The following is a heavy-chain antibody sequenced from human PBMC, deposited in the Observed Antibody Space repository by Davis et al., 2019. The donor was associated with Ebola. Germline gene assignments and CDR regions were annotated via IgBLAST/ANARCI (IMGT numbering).Heavy chain of an antibody. CDR3: ARAAFGVVPEDY. CDR1: GFTFSSYS. CDR2: ISSSSSHI. V-gene: IGHV3-21*01. J-gene: IGHJ4*02. Sequence: GESLKISCAASGFTFSSYSMNWVRQAPGKGLEWVSSISSSSSHIYYADSVKGRFTISRDNAKNSLYLQMNSLRAEDTAVYYCARAAFGVVPEDYWGQGTLVTVSS. D-gene: IGHD3-3*01.